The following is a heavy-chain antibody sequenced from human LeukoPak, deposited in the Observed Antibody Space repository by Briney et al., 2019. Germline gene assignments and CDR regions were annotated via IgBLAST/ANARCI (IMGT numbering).Heavy chain of an antibody. V-gene: IGHV5-51*01. J-gene: IGHJ4*02. D-gene: IGHD1-26*01. Sequence: GESLKISCKGSGYSFTSYWIGWVRQMPGKGLEWMGIIYPGDSDTRYSPSFQGQVTISADKSISTAYLQWSSLKASDTAMCYCAGYKVGATTVFNYWGQGTLVTVSS. CDR2: IYPGDSDT. CDR1: GYSFTSYW. CDR3: AGYKVGATTVFNY.